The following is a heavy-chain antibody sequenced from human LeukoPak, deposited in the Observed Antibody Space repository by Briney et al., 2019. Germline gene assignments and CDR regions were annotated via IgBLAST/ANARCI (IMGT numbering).Heavy chain of an antibody. D-gene: IGHD6-13*01. J-gene: IGHJ4*02. Sequence: GGSLRLSCTASGFTFGDYAMSWVRQAPGKGLEWVGFIRSKAYGGTTEYAASVKGRFTISRDDSKSIAYLQMNSLKTEDTAVYYCTSGSSWFDYRGQGTLVTVSS. CDR2: IRSKAYGGTT. CDR1: GFTFGDYA. V-gene: IGHV3-49*04. CDR3: TSGSSWFDY.